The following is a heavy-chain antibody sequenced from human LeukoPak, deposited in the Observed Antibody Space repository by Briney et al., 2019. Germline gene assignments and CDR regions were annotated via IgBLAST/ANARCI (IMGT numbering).Heavy chain of an antibody. J-gene: IGHJ4*02. Sequence: TSETLSLTCTVSGYSMSRSDNYSYWGWIRQPPGKDLEWIGTIYSDGGTYYNPSLKSRVTISMDTSKNQFSLKLTSVTAADTAVYFCARDNSIARFFIWGQGTLVTVSS. V-gene: IGHV4-39*07. D-gene: IGHD2-21*01. CDR3: ARDNSIARFFI. CDR2: IYSDGGT. CDR1: GYSMSRSDNY.